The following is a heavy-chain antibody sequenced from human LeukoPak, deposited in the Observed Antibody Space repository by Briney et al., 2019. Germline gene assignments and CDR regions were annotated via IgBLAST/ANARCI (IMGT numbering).Heavy chain of an antibody. Sequence: PGGSLRLSCAASGFTFSSYYMNWVRQPPGKGLEWVSSISSSSGHIHYADSVKGRFTISRDNANNSLYLQMNSLRDEDTAVYYCARDPGTVADPYFDYWGQGSLVTVSS. D-gene: IGHD6-19*01. CDR3: ARDPGTVADPYFDY. CDR2: ISSSSGHI. CDR1: GFTFSSYY. V-gene: IGHV3-21*01. J-gene: IGHJ4*02.